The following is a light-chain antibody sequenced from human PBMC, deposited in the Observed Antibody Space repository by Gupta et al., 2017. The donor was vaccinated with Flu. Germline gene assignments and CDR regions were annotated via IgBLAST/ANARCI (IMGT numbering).Light chain of an antibody. CDR3: QHYDSNPWT. CDR2: KAS. J-gene: IGKJ1*01. Sequence: DIQMTQPPSTLSASVGDRITITCRASQRISSWLAWYQQKPGKAPKLLIDKASSLESGVPSRFSGSGSGTEFTLTISSLQPDDFATYYCQHYDSNPWTFGQGTRVEIK. CDR1: QRISSW. V-gene: IGKV1-5*03.